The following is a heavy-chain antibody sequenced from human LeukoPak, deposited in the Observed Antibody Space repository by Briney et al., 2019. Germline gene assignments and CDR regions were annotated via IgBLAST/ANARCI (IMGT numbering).Heavy chain of an antibody. CDR1: GVSISSSSYY. D-gene: IGHD4-23*01. V-gene: IGHV4-39*07. CDR3: ATLTGGDDAFDI. J-gene: IGHJ3*02. Sequence: SEALSLTCTVSGVSISSSSYYWGWIRQPPGKGLEWIGTIYYSGSTYYNPSLKSRVTISLDTSKNQFSLNLSSLTAADTAVYYCATLTGGDDAFDIWGQGTMVTVSS. CDR2: IYYSGST.